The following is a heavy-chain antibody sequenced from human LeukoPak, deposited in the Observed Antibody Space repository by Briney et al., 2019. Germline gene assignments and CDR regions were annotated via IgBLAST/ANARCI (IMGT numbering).Heavy chain of an antibody. Sequence: GGSLRLSCAVSGFTFGSHWMAWFRQAPGKGPEWLTNISPDGRVTNYVDSIKGRFTISRDNSKNSLYLHLNSLRAEDTAFYYCTRDIGGGFHDYWGQGTLITVSS. CDR3: TRDIGGGFHDY. V-gene: IGHV3-7*03. CDR1: GFTFGSHW. J-gene: IGHJ4*02. D-gene: IGHD3-16*01. CDR2: ISPDGRVT.